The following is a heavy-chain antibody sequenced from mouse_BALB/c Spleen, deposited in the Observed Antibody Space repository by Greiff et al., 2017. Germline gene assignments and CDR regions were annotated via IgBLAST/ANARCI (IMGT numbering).Heavy chain of an antibody. J-gene: IGHJ3*01. CDR1: GYTFSSYW. CDR2: ILPGSGST. CDR3: ARRAGYPAWFAY. V-gene: IGHV1-9*01. Sequence: VQLQESGAELMKPGASVKISCKATGYTFSSYWIEWVKQRPGHGLEWIGEILPGSGSTNYNEKFKGKATFTADTSSNTAYMQLSSLTSEDSAVYYCARRAGYPAWFAYWGQGTLVTVSA. D-gene: IGHD3-1*01.